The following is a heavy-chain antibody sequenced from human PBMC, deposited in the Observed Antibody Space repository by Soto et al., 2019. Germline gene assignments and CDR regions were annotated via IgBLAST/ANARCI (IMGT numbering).Heavy chain of an antibody. CDR2: ISYDGSNK. CDR3: AKMIDPYYYDSSGYYPYDYGMDV. V-gene: IGHV3-30*18. D-gene: IGHD3-22*01. CDR1: GFTFSSYG. J-gene: IGHJ6*02. Sequence: GGSLRLSCAASGFTFSSYGMHWVRQAPGKGLEWVAVISYDGSNKYYADSVKGRFTISRDNSKNTLYLQMNSLRAEDTAVYYCAKMIDPYYYDSSGYYPYDYGMDVWGQGTTVTVSS.